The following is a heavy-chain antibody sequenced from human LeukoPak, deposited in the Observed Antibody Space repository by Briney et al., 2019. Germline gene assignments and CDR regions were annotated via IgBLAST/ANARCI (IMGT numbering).Heavy chain of an antibody. D-gene: IGHD6-19*01. Sequence: GASVKVSCKASGYIYTGYSMRWERQAPGQGLEWMGIINPSGGTTSYAQKFQGRVTMTRDTSTSTVYMELTSLRSEDTAVYSCARGEVAGTRDAFDIWGQGTMVTVSS. V-gene: IGHV1-46*01. CDR3: ARGEVAGTRDAFDI. CDR1: GYIYTGYS. J-gene: IGHJ3*02. CDR2: INPSGGTT.